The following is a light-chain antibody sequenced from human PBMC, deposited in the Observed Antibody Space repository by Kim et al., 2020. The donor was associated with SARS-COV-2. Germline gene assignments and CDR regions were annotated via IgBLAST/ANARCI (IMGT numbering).Light chain of an antibody. CDR3: QVWDSSSDHRVV. Sequence: PVKTALVSWGGNRSGSNRCHWYQQKSGQAPLLVISYDSDRPSGIPERFSGSNSGNTATLTISRVEAGDEADYYCQVWDSSSDHRVVFGGGTQLTVL. CDR2: YDS. CDR1: RSGSNR. V-gene: IGLV3-21*04. J-gene: IGLJ2*01.